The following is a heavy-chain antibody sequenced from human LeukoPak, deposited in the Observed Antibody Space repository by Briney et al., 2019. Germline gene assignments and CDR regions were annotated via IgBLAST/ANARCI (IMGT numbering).Heavy chain of an antibody. V-gene: IGHV3-7*01. J-gene: IGHJ4*02. D-gene: IGHD5-12*01. Sequence: GGSLRLSCEASGFTFTTYSMTWVRQAPGKGLEWVANIKHDGSEDHYVDSVRGRFTISRDNAKNSLFLQMNSLRAEDTAVYYCGRGGMGEYTGYDDFWGQGTLVTVSS. CDR1: GFTFTTYS. CDR3: GRGGMGEYTGYDDF. CDR2: IKHDGSED.